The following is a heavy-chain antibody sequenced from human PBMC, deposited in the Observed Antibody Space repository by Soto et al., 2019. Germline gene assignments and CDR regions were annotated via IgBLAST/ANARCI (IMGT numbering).Heavy chain of an antibody. CDR3: ARDAYDYIWGSPSGPYYYYYMDV. CDR1: GFTVSSNY. Sequence: EVQLVESGGGLVQPGGSLRLSCAASGFTVSSNYMSWVRQAPGKGLEWVSVIYSGGSTYYADSVKGRFTISRDNSKNTLYLHMNSLRAEDTAVYYCARDAYDYIWGSPSGPYYYYYMDVWGKGTTVTVSS. J-gene: IGHJ6*03. CDR2: IYSGGST. V-gene: IGHV3-66*01. D-gene: IGHD3-16*01.